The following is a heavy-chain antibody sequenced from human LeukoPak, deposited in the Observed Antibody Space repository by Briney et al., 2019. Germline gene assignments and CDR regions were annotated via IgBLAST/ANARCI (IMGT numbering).Heavy chain of an antibody. J-gene: IGHJ3*02. D-gene: IGHD2-8*01. CDR3: ARSGQGVFDI. CDR1: GYSFTTYW. Sequence: GESLKISCKGSGYSFTTYWIGWVRQMPGKGLEWMGIIYPADSETRLSPSLQGQVTISADKSLSTAYLQWSSLKASDTAIYYCARSGQGVFDIWGQGTMATVSS. V-gene: IGHV5-51*01. CDR2: IYPADSET.